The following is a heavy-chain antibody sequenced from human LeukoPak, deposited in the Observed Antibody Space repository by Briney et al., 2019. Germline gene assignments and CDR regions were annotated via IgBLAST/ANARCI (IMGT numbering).Heavy chain of an antibody. J-gene: IGHJ4*02. CDR3: VRDNDWAFDY. D-gene: IGHD1-1*01. V-gene: IGHV3-48*01. CDR2: LTIDLSII. Sequence: PVQSLDSASVLTIDLSIIDYADSVKGRFTIPRDKAKNSLYLQMNSLRAEDTPVYYCVRDNDWAFDYWGQGTLIAVSS.